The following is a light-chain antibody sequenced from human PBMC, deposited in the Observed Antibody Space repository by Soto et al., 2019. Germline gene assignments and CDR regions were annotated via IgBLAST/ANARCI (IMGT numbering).Light chain of an antibody. V-gene: IGLV1-44*01. Sequence: SVLTQPPSASGTPGQRVTISCSGSSSNIGSNTVNWYQQLPGTAPKLLIYSNNQRPSGVPDRFSGSKSGTSASLAISGLQFEDGADYYCAEWDDSLNGYVFGTGTKVTAL. J-gene: IGLJ1*01. CDR1: SSNIGSNT. CDR2: SNN. CDR3: AEWDDSLNGYV.